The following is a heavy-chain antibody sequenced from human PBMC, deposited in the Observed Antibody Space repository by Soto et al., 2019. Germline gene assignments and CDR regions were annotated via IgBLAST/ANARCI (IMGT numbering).Heavy chain of an antibody. J-gene: IGHJ3*02. CDR1: GYTFTSYG. V-gene: IGHV1-18*01. Sequence: ASVKVSCKASGYTFTSYGISWVRQAPGQGLEWMGWISAYNGNTNYAQKLQGRVTMTTDTSTSTAYMELRSLRSDDTAVYYCARDSRITMIVVVISAFDIRAQRTTVTVSS. D-gene: IGHD3-22*01. CDR3: ARDSRITMIVVVISAFDI. CDR2: ISAYNGNT.